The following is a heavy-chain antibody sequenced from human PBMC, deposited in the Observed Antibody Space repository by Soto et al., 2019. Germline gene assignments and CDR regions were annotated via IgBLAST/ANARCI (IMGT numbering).Heavy chain of an antibody. J-gene: IGHJ6*02. Sequence: QVQLVESGGGVVQPGRSLRLSCAASGFTFSSYGMHWVRQAPGKGLEWVAVISYDGSNKYYADSVKGRFTISRDNSKNTLYLQMNSLRAEDTAVYYCAKDRIRYGDHPAGYPYYYYGMDVWGQGTTVTVSS. V-gene: IGHV3-30*18. CDR3: AKDRIRYGDHPAGYPYYYYGMDV. D-gene: IGHD5-18*01. CDR2: ISYDGSNK. CDR1: GFTFSSYG.